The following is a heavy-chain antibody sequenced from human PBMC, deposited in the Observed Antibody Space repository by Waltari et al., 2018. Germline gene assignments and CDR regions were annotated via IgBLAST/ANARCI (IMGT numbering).Heavy chain of an antibody. CDR2: ITFNSATT. CDR1: GFPFDDYA. V-gene: IGHV3-9*01. J-gene: IGHJ4*02. CDR3: AKSGDNYVVYFDS. D-gene: IGHD1-1*01. Sequence: EVQLVESGGGLLQPGRSLRLSCAASGFPFDDYAMHWVRQVPGKGLEWVSGITFNSATTRYADSLKGRVTISRDNAKNSLYLQMDSLTTEDTAAYYCAKSGDNYVVYFDSWGQGSLVSVSS.